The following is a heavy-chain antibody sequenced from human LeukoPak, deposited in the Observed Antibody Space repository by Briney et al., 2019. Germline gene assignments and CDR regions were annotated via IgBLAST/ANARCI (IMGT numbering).Heavy chain of an antibody. J-gene: IGHJ4*02. CDR2: INSVGSPI. CDR1: GVSFSTYE. CDR3: ARYGRYSDY. Sequence: GGSLRLSCEASGVSFSTYEMNWVRQAPGKGLEWVSYINSVGSPIYYADSVRGRFTISRDNAKNSLLLQMTSLRVEDTAVYYCARYGRYSDYWGQGTLVTVSS. V-gene: IGHV3-48*03. D-gene: IGHD3-9*01.